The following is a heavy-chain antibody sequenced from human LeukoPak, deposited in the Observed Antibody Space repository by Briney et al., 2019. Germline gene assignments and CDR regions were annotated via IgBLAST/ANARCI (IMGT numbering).Heavy chain of an antibody. V-gene: IGHV1-58*02. D-gene: IGHD4-17*01. Sequence: SVKVSCKASGFTFTSSAMQWVRQARGQRLEWIGWIVVGSGNTNYAQKFQERVTITRDMSTSTAYMELSSLRSEDTAVYYCAAEGYGDYANNWFDPWGQGTLVTVSS. J-gene: IGHJ5*02. CDR1: GFTFTSSA. CDR2: IVVGSGNT. CDR3: AAEGYGDYANNWFDP.